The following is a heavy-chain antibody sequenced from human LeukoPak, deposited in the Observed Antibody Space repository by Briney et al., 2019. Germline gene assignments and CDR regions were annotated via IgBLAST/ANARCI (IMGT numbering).Heavy chain of an antibody. V-gene: IGHV3-30*04. J-gene: IGHJ4*02. CDR3: TNSDDYGDY. Sequence: GGSLRLSCAASGFIFGDYAMHWVRQAPGKGLEWVAAIAFDDTDRYYIDSVKGRFTISGDDSKNTLYLHMTSLRAEDTAVYYCTNSDDYGDYWGQGTLVTVSS. CDR2: IAFDDTDR. CDR1: GFIFGDYA.